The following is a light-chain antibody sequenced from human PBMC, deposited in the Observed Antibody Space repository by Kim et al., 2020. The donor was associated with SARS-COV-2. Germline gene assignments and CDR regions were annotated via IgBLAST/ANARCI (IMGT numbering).Light chain of an antibody. CDR2: QDI. CDR3: QAWDSSTVV. Sequence: SYELTQPPSVSVSPGQTASITCSGDKLGDKYACWYQQKPGQSPVLVIYQDIKRPSGIPERFSGSNSGNTATLTISGTQAMDEADYYCQAWDSSTVVFGTGTKVTVL. V-gene: IGLV3-1*01. CDR1: KLGDKY. J-gene: IGLJ1*01.